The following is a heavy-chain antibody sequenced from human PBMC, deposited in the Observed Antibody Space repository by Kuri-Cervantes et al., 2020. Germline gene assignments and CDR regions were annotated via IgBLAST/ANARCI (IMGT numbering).Heavy chain of an antibody. CDR2: INSDGSST. V-gene: IGHV3-74*01. CDR3: ARAHYYDSSGYLFQH. Sequence: GGSLRLSCAASGFTFSSYAMHWVRQAPGKGLVWVSRINSDGSSTSYADSVKGRFTISRDNAKNTLYLQMNSLRAEDTAVYYCARAHYYDSSGYLFQHWGQGTLGTVSS. CDR1: GFTFSSYA. J-gene: IGHJ1*01. D-gene: IGHD3-22*01.